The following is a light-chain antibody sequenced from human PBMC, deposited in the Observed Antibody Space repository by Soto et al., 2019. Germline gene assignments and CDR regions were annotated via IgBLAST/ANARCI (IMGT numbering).Light chain of an antibody. J-gene: IGLJ2*01. Sequence: QSALTQPPSASGSPGQSVTISCTGTLSDVGGQNLVSWYRQDPGKAPKLIIYDVNQRPSGVPDRFSGSKSGSTASLTVSGLQAEDEANYYCSSYTGTNVIFGEGTKLTVL. CDR2: DVN. CDR1: LSDVGGQNL. CDR3: SSYTGTNVI. V-gene: IGLV2-8*01.